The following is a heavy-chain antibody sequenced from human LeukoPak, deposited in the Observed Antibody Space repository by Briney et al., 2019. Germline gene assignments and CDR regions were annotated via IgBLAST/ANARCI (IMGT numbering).Heavy chain of an antibody. CDR2: IYSGGST. CDR3: ARGVSDYFNWFDP. J-gene: IGHJ5*02. Sequence: PGGSLRLSCAASGFTVSSNYMSWVRQAPGKGLEWVSVIYSGGSTYYADSVKGRFTISRDNSKNTLYLQMNSLRAEDTAVYYCARGVSDYFNWFDPWGQGTLVTVSS. V-gene: IGHV3-53*01. D-gene: IGHD5/OR15-5a*01. CDR1: GFTVSSNY.